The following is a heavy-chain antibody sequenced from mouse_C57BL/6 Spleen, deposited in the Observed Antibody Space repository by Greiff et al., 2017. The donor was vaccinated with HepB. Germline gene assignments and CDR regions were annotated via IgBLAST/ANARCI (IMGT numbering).Heavy chain of an antibody. CDR1: GFTFSSYA. CDR3: TREPNYYGSSYWFAY. Sequence: EVKLVESGEGLVKPGGSLKLSCAASGFTFSSYAMSWVRQTPEKRLEWVAYISSGGDYIYYADTVKGRFTISRDNARNTLYLQMSSLKSEDTAMYYCTREPNYYGSSYWFAYWGQGTLVTVSA. CDR2: ISSGGDYI. J-gene: IGHJ3*01. V-gene: IGHV5-9-1*02. D-gene: IGHD1-1*01.